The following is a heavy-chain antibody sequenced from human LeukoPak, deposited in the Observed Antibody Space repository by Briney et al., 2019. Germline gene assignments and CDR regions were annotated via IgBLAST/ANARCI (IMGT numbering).Heavy chain of an antibody. CDR1: GFTFSRYW. V-gene: IGHV3-7*01. CDR2: IKQEGSEK. D-gene: IGHD1-14*01. CDR3: TRHTPRAPGDY. J-gene: IGHJ4*02. Sequence: GGSLRLSCAASGFTFSRYWMSWVRQAPGKGLEWVANIKQEGSEKYYVDSVKGRFTISRDNAKNSVFLQMNSLRAGDTAVYYCTRHTPRAPGDYWGQGTLVTVSS.